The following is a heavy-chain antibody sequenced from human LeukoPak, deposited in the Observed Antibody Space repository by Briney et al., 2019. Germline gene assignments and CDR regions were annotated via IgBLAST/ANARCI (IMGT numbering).Heavy chain of an antibody. CDR1: GFTFSSYS. V-gene: IGHV3-48*01. D-gene: IGHD6-6*01. CDR3: ARGSYSSSNYFDY. CDR2: ISSTGSTI. J-gene: IGHJ4*02. Sequence: PGGSLRLSCAASGFTFSSYSMNWVRQAPGKGLEWASYISSTGSTIYYADSVRGRFTISRDNAKNSLYLQMNSLRAEDTAVYYCARGSYSSSNYFDYWGQGTLVTVSS.